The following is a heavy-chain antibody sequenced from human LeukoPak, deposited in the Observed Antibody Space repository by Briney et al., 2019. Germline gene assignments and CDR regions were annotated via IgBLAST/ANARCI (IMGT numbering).Heavy chain of an antibody. D-gene: IGHD3-22*01. V-gene: IGHV3-30-3*01. CDR3: ARVATVYYDSSGYTLDY. CDR1: GFTFSSYA. CDR2: ISYDGSNK. J-gene: IGHJ4*02. Sequence: PGGSLRLSCAASGFTFSSYAMHWVRQAPGKGLEWVAVISYDGSNKYYADSVKGRFTISRDNSKNTLYLQMNSLRAEDTAVYYCARVATVYYDSSGYTLDYWGQGTLVTVSS.